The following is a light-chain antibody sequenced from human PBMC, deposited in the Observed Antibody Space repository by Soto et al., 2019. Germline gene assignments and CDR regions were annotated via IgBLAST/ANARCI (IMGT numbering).Light chain of an antibody. CDR2: DVS. Sequence: QSALTQPASVSGSPGQSITISCTGTSSDVGGYNYVSWYQQHPGKAPKLMIYDVSNRPSGVSNRFSGSKSGNTASLTISRLQADDEADYYCSSYTSSSLYVFGTGTKVTVL. V-gene: IGLV2-14*01. J-gene: IGLJ1*01. CDR1: SSDVGGYNY. CDR3: SSYTSSSLYV.